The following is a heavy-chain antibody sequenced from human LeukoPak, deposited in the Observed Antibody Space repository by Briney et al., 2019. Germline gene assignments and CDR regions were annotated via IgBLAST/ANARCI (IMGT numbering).Heavy chain of an antibody. J-gene: IGHJ6*02. D-gene: IGHD4-17*01. CDR3: ARWNSGMTTVTTIPRYYYYGMDV. CDR2: ISSSSSYT. Sequence: KTGGSLRLSCAASGFTFSDYYMSWIRQAPGKGLEWVSYISSSSSYTNYADSVKGRFTISRDNAKNSLYLQMNSPRAEDTAVYYCARWNSGMTTVTTIPRYYYYGMDVWGQGTTVTVSS. V-gene: IGHV3-11*03. CDR1: GFTFSDYY.